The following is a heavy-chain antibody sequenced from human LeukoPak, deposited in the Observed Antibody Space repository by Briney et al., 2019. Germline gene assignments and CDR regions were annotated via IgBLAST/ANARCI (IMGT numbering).Heavy chain of an antibody. Sequence: SETLSLTCAVSGGSISSGDYYWSWIRQPPGKGLEWIGYIYYSGSTYYNPSLKSRVTISVDTSKNQFSLKLSSVTAADTAVYYCARCSSYDFWSGYYPPDYWGQGTLVTVSS. J-gene: IGHJ4*02. V-gene: IGHV4-30-4*02. CDR2: IYYSGST. CDR3: ARCSSYDFWSGYYPPDY. D-gene: IGHD3-3*01. CDR1: GGSISSGDYY.